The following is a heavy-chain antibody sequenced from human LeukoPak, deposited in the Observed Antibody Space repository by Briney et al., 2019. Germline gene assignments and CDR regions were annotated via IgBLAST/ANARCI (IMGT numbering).Heavy chain of an antibody. CDR2: IYYSGST. D-gene: IGHD4-23*01. J-gene: IGHJ5*02. CDR1: GGSISSYY. V-gene: IGHV4-59*01. CDR3: ARASPLGGLGFDP. Sequence: SETLSLTCTVSGGSISSYYWIWIRQPPGKGLEWIGYIYYSGSTNYNPSLKSRVTISVDTSKNQFSLKLSSVTAADTAVYYCARASPLGGLGFDPWGQGTLVTVSS.